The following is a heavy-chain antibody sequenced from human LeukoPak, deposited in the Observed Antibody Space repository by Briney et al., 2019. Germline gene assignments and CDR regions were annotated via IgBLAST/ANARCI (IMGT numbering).Heavy chain of an antibody. V-gene: IGHV3-21*01. CDR2: ISSSSSYI. D-gene: IGHD2-21*02. Sequence: GRSLRLSCAASGFSFSSYTMNWVRQAPGKGLEWVSIISSSSSYIYYADSVKGRFTISRDNAKNALYLQMNSLRVEDTAVYYCARDGRCGGDCYASWGQGTLVTVSS. CDR1: GFSFSSYT. J-gene: IGHJ4*02. CDR3: ARDGRCGGDCYAS.